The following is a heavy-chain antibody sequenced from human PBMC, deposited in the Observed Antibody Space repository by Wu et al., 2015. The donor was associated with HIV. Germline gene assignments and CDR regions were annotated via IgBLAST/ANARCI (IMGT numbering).Heavy chain of an antibody. CDR2: INPNSGGT. D-gene: IGHD3-3*01. V-gene: IGHV1-2*02. Sequence: QVQLVQSGAEVKKPGASVKVSCKASGYTFTGYYMHWVRQAPGQGLEWMGWINPNSGGTNYAQKFRDRVTITADISTSTTYMELSSLRSEDTAVYYCARLEWSVSPQGGYWGQGTLVIVSS. J-gene: IGHJ4*02. CDR1: GYTFTGYY. CDR3: ARLEWSVSPQGGY.